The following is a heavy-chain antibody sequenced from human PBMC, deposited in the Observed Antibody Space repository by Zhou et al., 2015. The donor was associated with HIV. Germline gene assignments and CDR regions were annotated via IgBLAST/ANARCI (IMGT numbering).Heavy chain of an antibody. CDR3: AIIIAALNEGYYYYGMDV. V-gene: IGHV1-69*02. D-gene: IGHD6-6*01. J-gene: IGHJ6*02. Sequence: QVQLVQSGAEVKKPGSSVKVSCKASGGTFSSYTISWVRQAPGQGLEWMGRIIPILGIANYAQKFQGRVTITADKSTSTAYMELSSLRSEDTAVYYCAIIIAALNEGYYYYGMDVWGQGTTVTVSS. CDR2: IIPILGIA. CDR1: GGTFSSYT.